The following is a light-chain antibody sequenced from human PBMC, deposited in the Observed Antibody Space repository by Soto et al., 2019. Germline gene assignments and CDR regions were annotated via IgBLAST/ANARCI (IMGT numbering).Light chain of an antibody. J-gene: IGKJ1*01. CDR2: DTS. Sequence: DTQMTQSPSSLSASVGDTITITCRASQSISTYLNWYQQKPGKAPRLLIYDTSTLQSGVPSRFSGSGSATDFTLTISGLQREDFATYSCQQSYSMPWTFGQGTKVEIK. V-gene: IGKV1-39*01. CDR3: QQSYSMPWT. CDR1: QSISTY.